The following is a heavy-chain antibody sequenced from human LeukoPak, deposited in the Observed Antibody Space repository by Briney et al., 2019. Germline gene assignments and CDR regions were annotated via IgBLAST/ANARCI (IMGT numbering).Heavy chain of an antibody. D-gene: IGHD3-10*01. V-gene: IGHV3-43*01. Sequence: PGGSLRLSCAASGFTFEDYTMHWVRQAPGKGLEWVSLITWDGGSIYYADSVKGRFTISRDNSKNTLYLLMNSLRAEDTAVYYCARVLSGRGSLYSYYYYMDVWGKGTTVTISS. CDR3: ARVLSGRGSLYSYYYYMDV. CDR2: ITWDGGSI. CDR1: GFTFEDYT. J-gene: IGHJ6*03.